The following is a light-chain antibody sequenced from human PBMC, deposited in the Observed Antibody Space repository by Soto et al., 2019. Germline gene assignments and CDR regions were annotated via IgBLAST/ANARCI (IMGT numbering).Light chain of an antibody. CDR2: KAS. J-gene: IGKJ1*01. Sequence: DVQMTQSPSTLSGSVGDRVTITCRASQTISSWLAWYQQKPGKAPKLLIYKASTLKSGVPSRFSGSGSGTDFTLTISCLQSEDFATYYCQQDYNYPRTFGQGTKVDIK. CDR3: QQDYNYPRT. V-gene: IGKV1-5*03. CDR1: QTISSW.